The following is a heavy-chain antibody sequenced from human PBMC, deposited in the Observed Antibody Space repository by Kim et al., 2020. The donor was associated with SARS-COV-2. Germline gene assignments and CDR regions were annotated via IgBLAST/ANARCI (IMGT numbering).Heavy chain of an antibody. V-gene: IGHV4-39*01. D-gene: IGHD3-22*01. CDR3: ARHWFYSWDSSGKYYF. Sequence: SETLSLTCTVSGGSISSSSYYWGWIRQPPGKGLEWIGSIYYSGSTYYNPSLKSRVTISVDTSKNQFSLKLSSVTAADTAVYYCARHWFYSWDSSGKYYF. CDR2: IYYSGST. CDR1: GGSISSSSYY. J-gene: IGHJ4*01.